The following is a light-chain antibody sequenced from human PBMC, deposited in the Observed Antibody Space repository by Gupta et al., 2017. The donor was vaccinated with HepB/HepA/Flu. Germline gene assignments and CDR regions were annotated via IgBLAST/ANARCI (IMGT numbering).Light chain of an antibody. CDR3: QQRYSTPWT. J-gene: IGKJ1*01. Sequence: DIQMTQSPSSLSASVGDRVTITCRASQSISSYLNWYQQKPGKAPKLLIYAASSLKSGVPSRFSGSGSGTDFTLTISRRQPEDFTTYYCQQRYSTPWTFGQGTXVEIK. CDR1: QSISSY. CDR2: AAS. V-gene: IGKV1-39*01.